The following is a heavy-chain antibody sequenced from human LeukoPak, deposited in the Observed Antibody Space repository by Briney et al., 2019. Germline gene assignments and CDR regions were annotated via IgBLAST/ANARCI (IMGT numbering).Heavy chain of an antibody. J-gene: IGHJ4*02. D-gene: IGHD6-13*01. V-gene: IGHV1-46*01. Sequence: ASVKVSCKASGYTFTNYYMVWVRQAPGQGLEWMGMINPRSGTTGYAQKFQGRFTMTRDTSTRTVNMELSSLRSEDTAVYYCARLAVAGDFDYWAREPWSPSP. CDR2: INPRSGTT. CDR3: ARLAVAGDFDY. CDR1: GYTFTNYY.